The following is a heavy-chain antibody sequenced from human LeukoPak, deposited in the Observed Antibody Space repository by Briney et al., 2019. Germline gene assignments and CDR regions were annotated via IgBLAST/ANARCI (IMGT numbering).Heavy chain of an antibody. D-gene: IGHD6-19*01. J-gene: IGHJ5*02. CDR1: GYTFTGYY. V-gene: IGHV1-2*02. Sequence: ASVKISRKASGYTFTGYYMHWVRQAPGQGLEWMGWINPNSGGTNYAQKFQGRVTMTRDTSISTAYMELSRLRSDDTAVYYCARDLPSGSGWSYNWFDPWGQGTLVTVSS. CDR3: ARDLPSGSGWSYNWFDP. CDR2: INPNSGGT.